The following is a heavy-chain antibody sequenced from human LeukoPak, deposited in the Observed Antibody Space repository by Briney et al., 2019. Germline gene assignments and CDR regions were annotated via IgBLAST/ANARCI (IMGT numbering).Heavy chain of an antibody. CDR1: GFTFSSYE. CDR3: ARDPDYGDYGFDY. J-gene: IGHJ4*02. D-gene: IGHD4-17*01. CDR2: ISSSGSTI. Sequence: GGSLRLSCPASGFTFSSYEMNWVRQAPGKGLEWVSYISSSGSTIYYADSVKGRFTISRDNAKNSLYLQMNSLRAEDTAVYYCARDPDYGDYGFDYWGQGTLVTVSS. V-gene: IGHV3-48*03.